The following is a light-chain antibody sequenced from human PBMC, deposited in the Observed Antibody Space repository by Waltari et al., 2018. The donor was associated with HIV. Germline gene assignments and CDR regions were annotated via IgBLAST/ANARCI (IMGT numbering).Light chain of an antibody. Sequence: QSVLTQPPSVSGDPGQRVTISCTGSKSNIRAGYEVHSYQQVPGTAPKLLIYGNNNRASGVPDRFSGSKSGTSAALAISGLQAEDEAEYHCQSYDSSLTTTVFGGGTKLTVL. CDR2: GNN. CDR3: QSYDSSLTTTV. V-gene: IGLV1-40*01. J-gene: IGLJ2*01. CDR1: KSNIRAGYE.